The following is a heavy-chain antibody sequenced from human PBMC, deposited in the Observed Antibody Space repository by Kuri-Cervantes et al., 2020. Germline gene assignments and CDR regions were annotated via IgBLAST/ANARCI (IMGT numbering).Heavy chain of an antibody. J-gene: IGHJ3*02. V-gene: IGHV3-11*01. CDR3: AIPIGGSYGEEI. CDR2: ISSSGSTI. CDR1: GGSISSGGYY. Sequence: LSLTCTVSGGSISSGGYYWSWIRQAPGKGLEWVSYISSSGSTIYYADSVKGRFTISRDNAKNSLYLQMNSLRAEDTAVYYCAIPIGGSYGEEIWGQGTMVTVSS. D-gene: IGHD1-26*01.